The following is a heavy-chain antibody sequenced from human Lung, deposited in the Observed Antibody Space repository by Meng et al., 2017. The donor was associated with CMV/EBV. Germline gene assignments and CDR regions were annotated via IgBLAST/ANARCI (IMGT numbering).Heavy chain of an antibody. V-gene: IGHV3-7*01. CDR2: IKEDGSEK. CDR1: GFTFSNYW. J-gene: IGHJ3*02. Sequence: ESXKISXAASGFTFSNYWMTWLRQAPGRGLELVAHIKEDGSEKYFVGSVKGRFTISRDNAKNSLYLQMNSLRAEDTAVYYCARDPFIKAFDIWGKGTMVTVAS. CDR3: ARDPFIKAFDI.